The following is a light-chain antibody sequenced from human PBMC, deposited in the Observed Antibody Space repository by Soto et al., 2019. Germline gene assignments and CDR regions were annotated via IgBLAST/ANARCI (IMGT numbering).Light chain of an antibody. CDR1: SSDVGGYNY. CDR2: EVS. V-gene: IGLV2-14*01. CDR3: SSYTSSSTLV. J-gene: IGLJ2*01. Sequence: QSVLTQPASVSGSPGQSITISCTGTSSDVGGYNYVSWYQQHPGKATILMIYEVSNRPSGVSNRFSGSKSGNTASLTISGLQDEDEADYYCSSYTSSSTLVFGGGTKLTVL.